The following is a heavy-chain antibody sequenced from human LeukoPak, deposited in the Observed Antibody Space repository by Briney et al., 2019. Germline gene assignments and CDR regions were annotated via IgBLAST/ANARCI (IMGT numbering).Heavy chain of an antibody. J-gene: IGHJ4*02. CDR2: IYYSGST. CDR3: ARGSGDYVWGSYREGFPNDY. V-gene: IGHV4-59*01. Sequence: SETLSLTCTVSGGSISSYYWSWIRQPPGKGLEWIGYIYYSGSTNYNPSLKSRVTISVDTSKNQFSLKLSSVTAADTAVYYCARGSGDYVWGSYREGFPNDYWGQGTLVTVSS. D-gene: IGHD3-16*02. CDR1: GGSISSYY.